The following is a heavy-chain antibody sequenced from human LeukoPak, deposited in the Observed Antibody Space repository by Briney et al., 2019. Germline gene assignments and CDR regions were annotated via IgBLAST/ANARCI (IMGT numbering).Heavy chain of an antibody. CDR1: GFTFDDYT. V-gene: IGHV3-43*01. D-gene: IGHD1-1*01. Sequence: GGSLRLSCAASGFTFDDYTMHWVRHAPGKGLEWVSLISWDGGSTYYADSVKGRFTIPRDNSKNSLYLQMNSLRTEDTALYYCAKDNDAYFDYWGQGTLVTVSS. J-gene: IGHJ4*02. CDR3: AKDNDAYFDY. CDR2: ISWDGGST.